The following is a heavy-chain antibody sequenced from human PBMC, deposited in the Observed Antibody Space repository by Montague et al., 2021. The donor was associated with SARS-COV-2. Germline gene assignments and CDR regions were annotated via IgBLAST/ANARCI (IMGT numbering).Heavy chain of an antibody. V-gene: IGHV4-34*01. CDR3: ARVGAVFTLKILGYYYDGMDV. J-gene: IGHJ6*02. CDR1: GGSFSGHY. D-gene: IGHD2-8*02. Sequence: SETLSLTCAVYGGSFSGHYWSWIRQPPGKGLEWIGEINHSGSTNYNPSLKSRVTISVDTSKNQFSLKLSSVTAADTAVYYCARVGAVFTLKILGYYYDGMDVWGQGTTVTVSS. CDR2: INHSGST.